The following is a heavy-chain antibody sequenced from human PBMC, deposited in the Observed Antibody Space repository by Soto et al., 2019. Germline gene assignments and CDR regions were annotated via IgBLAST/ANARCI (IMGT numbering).Heavy chain of an antibody. V-gene: IGHV3-7*01. CDR3: AREAHDFASGSPTFFDY. Sequence: EVQLVESGGGLVQPGGSLRLSCAASGFTFSNNWMSWVRQPPGKGLEWVANIKEDGSEEYYVDSVKGRFTISRDNARHSLYLQMNSLRVEDTAVYYCAREAHDFASGSPTFFDYWGQGIQVTVSS. CDR2: IKEDGSEE. J-gene: IGHJ4*02. D-gene: IGHD3-3*01. CDR1: GFTFSNNW.